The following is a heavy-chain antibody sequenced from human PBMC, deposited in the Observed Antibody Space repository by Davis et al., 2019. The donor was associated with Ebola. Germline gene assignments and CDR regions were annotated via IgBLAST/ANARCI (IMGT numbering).Heavy chain of an antibody. Sequence: PGGSLRLSCAASGFTFSSYAMSWVRQAPGKGLEWVSAISGSGGSTYYADSVKGRFTISRDNSKNTLYLQMNSLRAEDTAVYYCARGRWYGDYCMDVWGQETTVTVSS. CDR1: GFTFSSYA. J-gene: IGHJ6*02. D-gene: IGHD2-15*01. V-gene: IGHV3-23*01. CDR3: ARGRWYGDYCMDV. CDR2: ISGSGGST.